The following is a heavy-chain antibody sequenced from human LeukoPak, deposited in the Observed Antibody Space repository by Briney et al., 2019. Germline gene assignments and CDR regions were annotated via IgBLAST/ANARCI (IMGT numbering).Heavy chain of an antibody. V-gene: IGHV3-15*01. D-gene: IGHD3-10*01. CDR1: GFTFSNAW. J-gene: IGHJ4*02. CDR2: IKSKTDGGTT. Sequence: GGSLRLSCAASGFTFSNAWMSWVRQAPGKGLEWVGRIKSKTDGGTTDYAAPVKGRFTISRDDSKNTLYLQMNSPKTEDTAVYYCTTDPFTMLAYGTGSLGFDYWGQGTLVTVSS. CDR3: TTDPFTMLAYGTGSLGFDY.